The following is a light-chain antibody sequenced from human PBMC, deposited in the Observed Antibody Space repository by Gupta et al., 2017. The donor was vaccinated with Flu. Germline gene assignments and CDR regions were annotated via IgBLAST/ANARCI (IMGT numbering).Light chain of an antibody. CDR1: SSDVGGYNY. V-gene: IGLV2-14*01. J-gene: IGLJ3*02. CDR2: EVS. Sequence: QSVLTQPASVSVSPRQSITISCTGTSSDVGGYNYVSWYQQPAGTATKLMIYEVSNRPAGVSNCFSGYKSSNTALLTISGIQGEDEADYCCRSYTRSSPTVFGGGTKLTVL. CDR3: RSYTRSSPTV.